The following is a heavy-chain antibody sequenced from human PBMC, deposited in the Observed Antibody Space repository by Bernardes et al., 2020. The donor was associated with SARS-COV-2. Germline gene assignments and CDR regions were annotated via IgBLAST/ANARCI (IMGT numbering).Heavy chain of an antibody. D-gene: IGHD2-15*01. J-gene: IGHJ4*02. CDR1: GSSFSRSG. V-gene: IGHV3-33*01. CDR3: VATGSIDS. Sequence: GGSLRLSCVASGSSFSRSGMHWVRQAPGKGLEWVAVIWYDGSRKYYADSVRGRFIISRDDSKTTGYLLMNNLRVEDTAVYYCVATGSIDSWGQGTLVTVSS. CDR2: IWYDGSRK.